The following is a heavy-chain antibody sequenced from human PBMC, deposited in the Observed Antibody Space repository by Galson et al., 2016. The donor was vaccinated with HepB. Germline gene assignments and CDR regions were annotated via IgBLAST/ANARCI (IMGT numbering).Heavy chain of an antibody. CDR1: GFTFDDYA. CDR2: VSWNSGTI. D-gene: IGHD3-3*01. V-gene: IGHV3-9*01. J-gene: IGHJ6*02. Sequence: SLRLSCAASGFTFDDYAMHWVRQAPGKGLERISGVSWNSGTIIYADSVQGRFTISRGNAKNSLYLQMNSLRAEDTALYYCATDMSIFGVGMTHSGGGLDVWGQGTTVTVSS. CDR3: ATDMSIFGVGMTHSGGGLDV.